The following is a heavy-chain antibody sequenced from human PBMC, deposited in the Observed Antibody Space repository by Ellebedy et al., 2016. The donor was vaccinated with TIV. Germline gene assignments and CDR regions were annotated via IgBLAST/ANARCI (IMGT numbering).Heavy chain of an antibody. CDR3: ARDWDSRGYYFGY. D-gene: IGHD3-22*01. Sequence: AASVKVSCKASGYTFTDYGISWVRQAPGQGLEWMGWINPYNGNRNYAQKLQGRVTMTSDTSTSTAYMELTRLRSDDTAVYYCARDWDSRGYYFGYWGQGTLVTVSS. CDR2: INPYNGNR. CDR1: GYTFTDYG. J-gene: IGHJ4*02. V-gene: IGHV1-18*01.